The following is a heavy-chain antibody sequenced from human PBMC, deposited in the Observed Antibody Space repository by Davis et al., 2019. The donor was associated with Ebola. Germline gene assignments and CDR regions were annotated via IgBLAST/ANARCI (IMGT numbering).Heavy chain of an antibody. V-gene: IGHV3-13*01. CDR1: GFTFSSYD. CDR3: ARYYYDSSGYYYDGVY. Sequence: GESLKISCAASGFTFSSYDMHWVRQATGKGLEWVSAIGTAGDTYYPGSVKGRFTISRENAKNSLYLQMNSLRAGDTAVYYCARYYYDSSGYYYDGVYWGQGTLVTVSS. J-gene: IGHJ4*02. D-gene: IGHD3-22*01. CDR2: IGTAGDT.